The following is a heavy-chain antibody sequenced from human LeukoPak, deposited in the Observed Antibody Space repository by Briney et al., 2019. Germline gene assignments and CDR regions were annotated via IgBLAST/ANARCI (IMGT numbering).Heavy chain of an antibody. CDR1: GFIFGSYA. Sequence: GGSLRLSCAASGFIFGSYAMSWVRQAPGKGLEWVSAISGSGDNTYYADSVKGRFTISRDNSKNTLYLQMNSLRAEDTAVYYCARGTPQTYGYSAWGQGTLVTVSS. D-gene: IGHD5-18*01. CDR2: ISGSGDNT. J-gene: IGHJ4*02. V-gene: IGHV3-23*01. CDR3: ARGTPQTYGYSA.